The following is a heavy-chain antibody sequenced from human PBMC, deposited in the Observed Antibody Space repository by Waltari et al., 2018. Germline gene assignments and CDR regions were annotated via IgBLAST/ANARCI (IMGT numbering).Heavy chain of an antibody. J-gene: IGHJ4*02. CDR1: GGTFSSYA. Sequence: QVQLVQSGAEVKKPGSSVKVSCKASGGTFSSYAISWVRQAPGQGLEWMGGIIPIFGTANYAQKFPGRVTITADESTSTAYMELSSLRSEDTAVYYCASHLLSREGVGNGDFLFDYWGQGTLVTVSS. CDR3: ASHLLSREGVGNGDFLFDY. D-gene: IGHD4-17*01. V-gene: IGHV1-69*01. CDR2: IIPIFGTA.